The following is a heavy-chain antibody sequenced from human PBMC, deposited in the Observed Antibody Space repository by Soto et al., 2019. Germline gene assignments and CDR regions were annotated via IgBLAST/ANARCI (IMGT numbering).Heavy chain of an antibody. Sequence: EVQLLESGGALVQPGGSLRLSCAASGFTFSNHAMNWVRQAPGKGLEWVSTISDSGSTYYADSVKGRFTISRDNSKNTLYVQMNGLIAEDTAVYYCARDPGGHYCTSTSCLYFFDHWGQGTLVIVSS. J-gene: IGHJ4*02. CDR2: ISDSGST. CDR3: ARDPGGHYCTSTSCLYFFDH. CDR1: GFTFSNHA. D-gene: IGHD2-2*01. V-gene: IGHV3-23*01.